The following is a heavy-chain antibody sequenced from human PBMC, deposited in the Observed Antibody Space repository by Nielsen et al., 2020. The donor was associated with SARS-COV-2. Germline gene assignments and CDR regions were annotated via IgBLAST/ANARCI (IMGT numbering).Heavy chain of an antibody. Sequence: ASVKVSCKASGYTFTGYYMHWVRQAPGQGLEWMGWINPNSGGTNYAQKFQGWVTMNRDTSISTAYMELSRLRSDDTAVYYCARDLSPTYYYDSSGHRKDYWGQGTLVTVSS. D-gene: IGHD3-22*01. CDR1: GYTFTGYY. CDR2: INPNSGGT. V-gene: IGHV1-2*04. J-gene: IGHJ4*02. CDR3: ARDLSPTYYYDSSGHRKDY.